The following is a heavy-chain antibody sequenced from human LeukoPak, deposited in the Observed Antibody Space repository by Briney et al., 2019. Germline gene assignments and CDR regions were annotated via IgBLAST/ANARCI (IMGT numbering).Heavy chain of an antibody. J-gene: IGHJ4*02. CDR3: AIGGRPDYYYDSSGYWYY. D-gene: IGHD3-22*01. CDR2: ISAYNGNT. Sequence: ASVKVSCKASGYTFTSYGISWVRQAPGQGLEWMGWISAYNGNTNYAQKLQGGVTMTTDTSTSTAYMELRSLRSDDTAVYYCAIGGRPDYYYDSSGYWYYWGQGTLVTVSS. V-gene: IGHV1-18*01. CDR1: GYTFTSYG.